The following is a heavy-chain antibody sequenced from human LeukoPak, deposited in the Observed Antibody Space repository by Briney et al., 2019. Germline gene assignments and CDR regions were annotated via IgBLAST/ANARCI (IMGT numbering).Heavy chain of an antibody. CDR1: GGSISSYY. J-gene: IGHJ6*03. V-gene: IGHV4-59*12. CDR2: IYYSGST. CDR3: ARRIVALYYYYMDV. D-gene: IGHD3-22*01. Sequence: PSETLSLTCTVSGGSISSYYWSWIRQPPGKGLEWIGYIYYSGSTNYNPSLKSRVTISVDTSKNQFSLKLSSVTAADTAVYYCARRIVALYYYYMDVWGKGTTVTVSS.